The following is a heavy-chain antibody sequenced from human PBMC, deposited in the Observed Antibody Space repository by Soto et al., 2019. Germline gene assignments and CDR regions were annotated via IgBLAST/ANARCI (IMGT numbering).Heavy chain of an antibody. D-gene: IGHD3-22*01. J-gene: IGHJ4*02. V-gene: IGHV1-58*01. Sequence: SVKVSCKASGFTFTSSAVQWVRQARGQRLEWIGWIVVGSGNTNYAQKFQERVTITRDMSTSTAYMELSSLRSEDTAVCYCAAEGYDTSGYKPWRQGTLVTVSS. CDR1: GFTFTSSA. CDR3: AAEGYDTSGYKP. CDR2: IVVGSGNT.